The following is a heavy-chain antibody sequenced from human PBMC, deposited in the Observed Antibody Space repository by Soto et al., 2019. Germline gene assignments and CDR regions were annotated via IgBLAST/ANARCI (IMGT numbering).Heavy chain of an antibody. Sequence: QITLKEAGPSLAKPTQTLTLTCTFSGFSLSNTREGVFWIRQPPGKSPEWLALVHWTHDKRYSPSLRPRLTIRKNTSSDRVVFSLTTLDPVDTGTYYCQHRRLRVSSPVYIGLDVLGQETTITVTS. CDR1: GFSLSNTREG. CDR2: VHWTHDK. CDR3: QHRRLRVSSPVYIGLDV. V-gene: IGHV2-5*01. D-gene: IGHD2-15*01. J-gene: IGHJ6*02.